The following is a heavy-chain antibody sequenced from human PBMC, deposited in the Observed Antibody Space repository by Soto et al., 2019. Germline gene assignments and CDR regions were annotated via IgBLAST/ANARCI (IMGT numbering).Heavy chain of an antibody. V-gene: IGHV3-23*01. J-gene: IGHJ4*02. CDR2: ISGSGGST. D-gene: IGHD3-10*01. CDR3: AKVSPYYYGSGSYYNDESLSCYFDY. CDR1: GFTFSSYA. Sequence: GSLRLSCAASGFTFSSYAMSWVRQAPGKGLEWVSAISGSGGSTYYADSVKGRFTISRDNSKNTLYLQMNSLRAEDTAVYYCAKVSPYYYGSGSYYNDESLSCYFDYWGQGTLVTVSS.